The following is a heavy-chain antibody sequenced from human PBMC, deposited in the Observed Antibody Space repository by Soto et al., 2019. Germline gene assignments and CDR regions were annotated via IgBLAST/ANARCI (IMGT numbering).Heavy chain of an antibody. V-gene: IGHV3-23*01. D-gene: IGHD3-10*01. Sequence: GGSLRLSCAASGFTFSSYAMSWVRQAPGKGLEWVSAISGSGGSTYYADSVKGRFTISRDNSKNTLYLQMNSLRAEDTAVYYCASLGITMVRGGHDAFDIWGQGTVVTVSS. CDR2: ISGSGGST. CDR3: ASLGITMVRGGHDAFDI. J-gene: IGHJ3*02. CDR1: GFTFSSYA.